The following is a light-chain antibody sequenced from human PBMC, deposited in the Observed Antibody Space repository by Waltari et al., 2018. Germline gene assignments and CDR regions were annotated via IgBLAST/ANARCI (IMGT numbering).Light chain of an antibody. CDR3: SSYTSSSTRV. CDR2: EVS. J-gene: IGLJ1*01. Sequence: QSALTQPASVSGSPGQSITIPCPGTNSDVGGYNSVSWYQQHPGKAPKLMIYEVSNRPSGVSNRFSGSKSGNTASLTISGLQAEDEADYYCSSYTSSSTRVFGTGTKVTVL. CDR1: NSDVGGYNS. V-gene: IGLV2-14*01.